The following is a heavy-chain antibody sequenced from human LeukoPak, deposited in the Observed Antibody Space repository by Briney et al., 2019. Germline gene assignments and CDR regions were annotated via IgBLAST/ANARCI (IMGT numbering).Heavy chain of an antibody. D-gene: IGHD6-6*01. Sequence: SETLSLTCTVSGGSISSSSYYWGWIRQPPGKGLEWIGSVYYSGSTYYNPALKSRVTITVDTSNNQFSLKLSSVTPADTAVYYCARDTSYAFDIWGQGTMVTVSS. CDR3: ARDTSYAFDI. CDR1: GGSISSSSYY. J-gene: IGHJ3*02. V-gene: IGHV4-39*02. CDR2: VYYSGST.